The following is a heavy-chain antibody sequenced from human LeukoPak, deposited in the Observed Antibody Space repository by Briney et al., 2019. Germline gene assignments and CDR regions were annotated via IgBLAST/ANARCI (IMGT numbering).Heavy chain of an antibody. J-gene: IGHJ4*02. V-gene: IGHV1-24*01. CDR2: FDPEDGET. CDR3: ATIDGHYDSSGY. CDR1: GYTLTELS. Sequence: ASVKVSFKVSGYTLTELSMHWVRQAPGKGLEWMGGFDPEDGETIYAQKFQGRVTMTEDTSTDTAYMELSSLRSEDTAVYYCATIDGHYDSSGYWGQGTLVIVSS. D-gene: IGHD3-22*01.